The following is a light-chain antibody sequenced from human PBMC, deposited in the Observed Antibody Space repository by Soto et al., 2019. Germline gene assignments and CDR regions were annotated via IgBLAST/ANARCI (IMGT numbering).Light chain of an antibody. CDR1: SIDVGSYNV. CDR2: EVT. J-gene: IGLJ1*01. V-gene: IGLV2-23*02. CDR3: CSYAGRSSV. Sequence: QCVLTQPASGSGSPGQGITIFCTGNSIDVGSYNVVSWYQQHPGKAPKLMIYEVTKRPSGVSNRFSGSKSGNTASLTISGLQAEDEADYYCCSYAGRSSVFGTGTKVTVL.